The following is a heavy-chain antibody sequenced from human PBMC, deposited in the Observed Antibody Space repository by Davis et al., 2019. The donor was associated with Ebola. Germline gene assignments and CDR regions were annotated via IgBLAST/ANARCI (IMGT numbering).Heavy chain of an antibody. V-gene: IGHV4-4*07. CDR3: ARDYCSSTSCYSDWFDP. J-gene: IGHJ5*02. Sequence: PSETLSLTCTASGGSISSYYWSWIRQPAGKGLEWIGRIYTSGSTNYNPSLKSRVTMSVDTYKNQFSLKLSSVTAADTAVYYCARDYCSSTSCYSDWFDPWGQGTLVTVSS. CDR2: IYTSGST. CDR1: GGSISSYY. D-gene: IGHD2-2*02.